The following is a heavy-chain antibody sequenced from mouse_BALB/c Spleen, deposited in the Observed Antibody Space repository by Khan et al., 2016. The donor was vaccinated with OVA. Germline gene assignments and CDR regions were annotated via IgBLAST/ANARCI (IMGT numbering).Heavy chain of an antibody. V-gene: IGHV9-2-1*01. CDR2: INTETGVP. Sequence: QIQLVQSGPELKKPGETVKISCKASGYTFTDYSMHWVKQAPGKGLKWMGWINTETGVPTYADDFKGRFAFSLETSASTAYLQINNLKNEDTATYFCASRDYDTMDYWGQGTSVTVSS. J-gene: IGHJ4*01. CDR3: ASRDYDTMDY. D-gene: IGHD2-4*01. CDR1: GYTFTDYS.